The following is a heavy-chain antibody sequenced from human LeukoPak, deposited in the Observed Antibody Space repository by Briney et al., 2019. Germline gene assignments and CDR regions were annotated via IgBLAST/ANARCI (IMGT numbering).Heavy chain of an antibody. V-gene: IGHV3-23*01. D-gene: IGHD4/OR15-4a*01. Sequence: GGSLRLSCAASGFTFDYYAMNWVRQAPGKGLEWVLGISGSGVNTYYADSVKGRFTISRDNSKYTLYLQLNSLRGEDTAIYYCARDTSFNYGAHAMDVWGQGTTVTVSS. CDR3: ARDTSFNYGAHAMDV. J-gene: IGHJ6*02. CDR2: ISGSGVNT. CDR1: GFTFDYYA.